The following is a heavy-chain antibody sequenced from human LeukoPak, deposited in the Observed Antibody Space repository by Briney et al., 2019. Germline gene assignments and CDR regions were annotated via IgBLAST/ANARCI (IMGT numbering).Heavy chain of an antibody. V-gene: IGHV3-23*01. CDR3: AKAPPFDTRFDY. CDR1: GLTFSSYA. CDR2: ISGSGGST. D-gene: IGHD1-26*01. J-gene: IGHJ4*02. Sequence: PGGSLRLSCAASGLTFSSYAMSWVRQAPGKGLKWVSAISGSGGSTYYADSVKGRFTISRDNSKNTLYLQMNSLRAEDTAVYYCAKAPPFDTRFDYWGQGTPVTVSS.